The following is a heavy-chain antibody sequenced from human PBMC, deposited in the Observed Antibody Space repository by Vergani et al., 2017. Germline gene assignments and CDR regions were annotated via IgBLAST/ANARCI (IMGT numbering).Heavy chain of an antibody. Sequence: EVQLVESGGGLVQPGGSLRLSCAASGFTFSSYSMNWVRQAPGKGLEWVSYINGGSSSIYYAYSVKGRFTISRDNAKKSLYLQMNSLRAEDTAVYYCARELPYGDYTFDYWGQGILVTVSS. D-gene: IGHD4-17*01. J-gene: IGHJ4*02. CDR2: INGGSSSI. CDR3: ARELPYGDYTFDY. V-gene: IGHV3-48*01. CDR1: GFTFSSYS.